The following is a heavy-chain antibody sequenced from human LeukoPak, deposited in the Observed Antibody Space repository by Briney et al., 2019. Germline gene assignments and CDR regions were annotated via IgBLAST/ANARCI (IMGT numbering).Heavy chain of an antibody. D-gene: IGHD2-15*01. CDR3: ARLNNCSGGSCYSGIDY. CDR1: GGSFSGYY. CDR2: INHSGST. Sequence: KSSETLSLTCAVYGGSFSGYYWSWIRQPPGKGLEWIGEINHSGSTNYNPSLKSRVTISVDTSKNQFSLKLSSVTAADTAVYYCARLNNCSGGSCYSGIDYWGQGTLVTVSS. J-gene: IGHJ4*02. V-gene: IGHV4-34*01.